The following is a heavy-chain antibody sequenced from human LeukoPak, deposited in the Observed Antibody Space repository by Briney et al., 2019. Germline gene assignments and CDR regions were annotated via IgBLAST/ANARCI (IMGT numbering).Heavy chain of an antibody. CDR1: GFTFSSYA. D-gene: IGHD2-2*01. CDR2: ISGSGGST. Sequence: GGSLRLSCAASGFTFSSYAMSWVRQAPGKGLEWVSAISGSGGSTYYADSVKGRFTISRDNSKNTLYLQMNSLRAEDTAVYYCAKDLGPALLVVPAAMLLFDYWGPGTLVTVSS. J-gene: IGHJ4*02. V-gene: IGHV3-23*01. CDR3: AKDLGPALLVVPAAMLLFDY.